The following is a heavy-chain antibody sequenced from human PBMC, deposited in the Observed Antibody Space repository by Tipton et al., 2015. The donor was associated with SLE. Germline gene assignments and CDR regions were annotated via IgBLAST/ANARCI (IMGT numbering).Heavy chain of an antibody. Sequence: TLSLTCTVSGGSISSGGYYWSWIRQHPGKGLEWIGYIYYSGSTYYNPSLKSRVTISVDTSKNQFSLKLSSVTAADTAVYYCARDVSSGWYRDWGQGTLVTVSS. CDR1: GGSISSGGYY. CDR3: ARDVSSGWYRD. D-gene: IGHD6-19*01. V-gene: IGHV4-31*03. CDR2: IYYSGST. J-gene: IGHJ4*02.